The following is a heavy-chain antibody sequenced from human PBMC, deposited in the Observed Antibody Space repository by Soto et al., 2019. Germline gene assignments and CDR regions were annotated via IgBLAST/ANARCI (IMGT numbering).Heavy chain of an antibody. V-gene: IGHV2-5*01. CDR3: TPMRGSVLCGMDV. Sequence: QITLKESGPTLVKPTQTLTLTCTFSGFSLSTSGVGVGWVRQPPGEALDWLALIYSNDNKRLSPSLKSRLTIAKDTSQNQVLLTMTNIDPVDTATYYCTPMRGSVLCGMDVWGQGTTVTVSS. CDR2: IYSNDNK. J-gene: IGHJ6*02. CDR1: GFSLSTSGVG. D-gene: IGHD3-10*01.